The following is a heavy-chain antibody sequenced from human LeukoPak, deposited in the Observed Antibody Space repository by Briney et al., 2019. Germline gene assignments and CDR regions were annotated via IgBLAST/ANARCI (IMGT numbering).Heavy chain of an antibody. CDR3: ARGYSSGKRLTSTSPFDY. V-gene: IGHV3-74*01. CDR1: GFTFSSYW. J-gene: IGHJ4*02. Sequence: PGGSLRLSCAASGFTFSSYWMHWVRQAPGKGLVWVSRINSDGSSTSYADSVKGRFTISRDNAKNTLYLQMNSLRAEDTAVYYCARGYSSGKRLTSTSPFDYWGRGTLVTVSS. CDR2: INSDGSST. D-gene: IGHD6-19*01.